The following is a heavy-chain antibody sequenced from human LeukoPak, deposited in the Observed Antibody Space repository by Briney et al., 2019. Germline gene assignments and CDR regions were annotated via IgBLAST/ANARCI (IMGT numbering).Heavy chain of an antibody. J-gene: IGHJ4*02. Sequence: GGSLRLSCAASGFTFSSYSMNWVRQAPGKGLEWVSSISSSSSYIYYADSVKGRFTISRDNAKNSLYLQMNSLRAEDTAVYYCARDRITMVRGVLPYFDYWGQGTLVTASS. CDR3: ARDRITMVRGVLPYFDY. CDR1: GFTFSSYS. D-gene: IGHD3-10*01. V-gene: IGHV3-21*01. CDR2: ISSSSSYI.